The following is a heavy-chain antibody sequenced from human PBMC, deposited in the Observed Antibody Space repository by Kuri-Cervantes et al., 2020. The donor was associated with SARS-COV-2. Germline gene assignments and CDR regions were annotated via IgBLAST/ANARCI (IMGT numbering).Heavy chain of an antibody. CDR3: AKDGVGATMYYFDY. D-gene: IGHD1-26*01. CDR1: GFTFSSYA. V-gene: IGHV3-23*01. J-gene: IGHJ4*02. CDR2: ISGRVGST. Sequence: GESLKISCAASGFTFSSYAMSWVRQAPGQGLEWVSAISGRVGSTYYADSVKGRFTISRDNSKNTLYLQMNSLRAEDTAVYYCAKDGVGATMYYFDYWGQGTLVTVSS.